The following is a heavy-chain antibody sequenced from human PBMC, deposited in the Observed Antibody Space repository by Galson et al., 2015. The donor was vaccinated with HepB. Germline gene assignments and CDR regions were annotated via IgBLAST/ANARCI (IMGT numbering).Heavy chain of an antibody. V-gene: IGHV3-30*09. D-gene: IGHD3-16*02. Sequence: SLRLSCAASGFTFSSYAMHWVRQAPGKGLEWVAVISYDGSNKYYADSVKGRFAISRDNSKNTLYLQMNSLRAEDTAVYYCARDLSTRVSRLAYWGQGTLVTVSS. J-gene: IGHJ4*02. CDR3: ARDLSTRVSRLAY. CDR1: GFTFSSYA. CDR2: ISYDGSNK.